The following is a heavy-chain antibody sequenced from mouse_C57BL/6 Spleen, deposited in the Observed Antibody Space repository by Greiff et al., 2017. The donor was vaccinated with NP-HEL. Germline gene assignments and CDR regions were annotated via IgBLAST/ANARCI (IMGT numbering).Heavy chain of an antibody. Sequence: EVQLVESGPGLVKPSQSLSLTCSVTGYSITSGYYWNWIRQFPGNKLEWMGYISYDGSNNYNPSLKNRISITRDTSKNQFFLKLNSVTTEDTATDYCARERGYFDYWGQGTTLTVSS. V-gene: IGHV3-6*01. CDR3: ARERGYFDY. J-gene: IGHJ2*01. CDR2: ISYDGSN. CDR1: GYSITSGYY.